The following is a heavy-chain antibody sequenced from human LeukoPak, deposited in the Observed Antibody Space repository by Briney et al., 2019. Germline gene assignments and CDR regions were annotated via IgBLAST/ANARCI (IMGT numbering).Heavy chain of an antibody. D-gene: IGHD6-13*01. CDR3: AREIAAAGYYFDY. CDR1: GYTFTGYY. CDR2: INPNSGGT. V-gene: IGHV1-2*02. Sequence: ASVKVSCKASGYTFTGYYMHWVRQAPGQGLEWMGWINPNSGGTNYAQKFQGRVTMTTDTSTSTAYMELRSLRSDDTAVYYCAREIAAAGYYFDYWGQGTLVTVSS. J-gene: IGHJ4*02.